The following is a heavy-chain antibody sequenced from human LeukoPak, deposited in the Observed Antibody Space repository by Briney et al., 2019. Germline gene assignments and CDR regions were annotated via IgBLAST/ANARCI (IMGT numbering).Heavy chain of an antibody. V-gene: IGHV4-59*01. CDR1: GGSISSYY. J-gene: IGHJ4*02. CDR2: IYYSGST. D-gene: IGHD6-6*01. CDR3: ARGYSSSSEVD. Sequence: SETLSLTCTVSGGSISSYYWSWIRQPPGKRLEWIGYIYYSGSTNYNPSLKSRVTISVDTSKNQFSLKLSSVTAADTAVYYCARGYSSSSEVDWGQGTLVTVSS.